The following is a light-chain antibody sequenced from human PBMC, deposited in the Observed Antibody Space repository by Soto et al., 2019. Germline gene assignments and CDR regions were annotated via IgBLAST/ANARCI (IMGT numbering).Light chain of an antibody. J-gene: IGLJ1*01. V-gene: IGLV1-51*01. CDR1: SSNIGGNS. Sequence: QSVLTQPPSVTAAPGQKVTMSCSGSSSNIGGNSVSWYQQLPGTAPKLLIYADTKRPSGIPDRFSGSKSGTSATLGITGFQTGDEADYYCGSWDSSLSAYVFGTGTKVTVL. CDR2: ADT. CDR3: GSWDSSLSAYV.